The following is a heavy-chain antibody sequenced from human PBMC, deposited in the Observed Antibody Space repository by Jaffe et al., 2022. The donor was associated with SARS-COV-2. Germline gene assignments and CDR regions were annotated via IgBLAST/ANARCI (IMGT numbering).Heavy chain of an antibody. CDR1: GYSFGTFG. J-gene: IGHJ4*02. Sequence: QVQLVQSGAEVKKPGASVKISCKASGYSFGTFGIHWVRQAPGQGLEWVGWINPGSGATKDSQKFQGRVAITTDTSATTAFMELSSLRSEDTALYYCARDYDDSGYPRFFASWGQGTLVTVSS. D-gene: IGHD3-22*01. CDR3: ARDYDDSGYPRFFAS. CDR2: INPGSGAT. V-gene: IGHV1-3*01.